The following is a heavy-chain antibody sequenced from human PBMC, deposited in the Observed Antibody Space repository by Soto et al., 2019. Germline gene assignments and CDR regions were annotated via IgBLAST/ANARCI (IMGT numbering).Heavy chain of an antibody. CDR3: ASGVICSSTSCYTY. CDR2: MNPNSGNT. CDR1: GYTFTSYD. Sequence: ASGMVASKASGYTFTSYDFNWVRQATGQGLEWMGCMNPNSGNTGYAQKFQGRVTMTRNTSISTAYMELSSLRSEDTAVYYCASGVICSSTSCYTYWGQGTLVTVSS. J-gene: IGHJ4*02. D-gene: IGHD2-2*02. V-gene: IGHV1-8*02.